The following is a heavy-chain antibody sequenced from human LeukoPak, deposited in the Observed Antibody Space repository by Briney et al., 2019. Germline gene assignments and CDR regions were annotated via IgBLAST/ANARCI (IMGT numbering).Heavy chain of an antibody. V-gene: IGHV1-2*02. CDR2: INPNNGDT. D-gene: IGHD5-18*01. J-gene: IGHJ4*02. Sequence: ASVTVSCLTSGYTFTGHYLHGVRQAPGQGLEWMGWINPNNGDTYYAQKFRGRVTITRDTSISAAYMELSRLRTDDTAVYYCARDSGYKYHSDFWGQGTLVSVSS. CDR3: ARDSGYKYHSDF. CDR1: GYTFTGHY.